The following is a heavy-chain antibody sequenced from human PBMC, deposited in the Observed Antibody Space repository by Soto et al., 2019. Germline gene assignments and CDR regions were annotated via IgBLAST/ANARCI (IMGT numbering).Heavy chain of an antibody. V-gene: IGHV1-69*14. CDR1: GGTFSSYA. D-gene: IGHD2-8*01. CDR2: IISIFGTA. CDR3: REEMVGGGGGGYYYGRAF. Sequence: QVQLVQSGAEVKKPGSSVKVSCKASGGTFSSYAISWVRQAPGQALEWMGGIISIFGTANYAQKYQGRVTIPPEKPTTPPNMDLGSRGPEKTAVYYWREEMVGGGGGGYYYGRAFWGKG. J-gene: IGHJ6*04.